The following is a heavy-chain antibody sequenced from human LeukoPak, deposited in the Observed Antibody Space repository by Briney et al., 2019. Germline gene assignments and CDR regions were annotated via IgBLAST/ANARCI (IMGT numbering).Heavy chain of an antibody. CDR1: RFTFSSYG. CDR3: ARDLEASTSCLDY. V-gene: IGHV3-33*01. D-gene: IGHD2-2*01. Sequence: PGGSLRLSCAASRFTFSSYGMHWVRQAPGKGLEWVAVIWYDGSKKYYADSVKGRFTISRDNSKNTLYLQMNSLRAEETAVYYCARDLEASTSCLDYWGQGTLVTVSS. J-gene: IGHJ4*02. CDR2: IWYDGSKK.